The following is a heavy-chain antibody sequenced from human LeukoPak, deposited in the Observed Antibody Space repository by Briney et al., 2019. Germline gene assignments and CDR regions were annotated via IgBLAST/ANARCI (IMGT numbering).Heavy chain of an antibody. Sequence: KASETLSLTCAVSGGSISSSNWWSWVRQPPGKGLEWIGEIYHSGSTNYNPSLKSRVTISVGKSKNQFSLRLNSVTAADTAVYYCARDRGFSYGFDFWGQGTLVTVSS. J-gene: IGHJ4*02. CDR3: ARDRGFSYGFDF. CDR1: GGSISSSNW. CDR2: IYHSGST. D-gene: IGHD5-18*01. V-gene: IGHV4-4*02.